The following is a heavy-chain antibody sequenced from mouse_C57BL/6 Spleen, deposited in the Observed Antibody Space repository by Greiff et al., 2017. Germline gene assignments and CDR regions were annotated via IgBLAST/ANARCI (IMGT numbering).Heavy chain of an antibody. CDR3: TRDQITTVVATDYAMDY. J-gene: IGHJ4*01. CDR1: GFTFSSYA. CDR2: ISSGGDYI. Sequence: EVKVEESGEGLVKPGGSLKLSCAASGFTFSSYAMSWVRQTPEKRLEWVAYISSGGDYIYYADTVKGRFTISRDNARNTLYLQMSSLKSEDTAMYYCTRDQITTVVATDYAMDYWGQGTSVTVSS. D-gene: IGHD1-1*01. V-gene: IGHV5-9-1*02.